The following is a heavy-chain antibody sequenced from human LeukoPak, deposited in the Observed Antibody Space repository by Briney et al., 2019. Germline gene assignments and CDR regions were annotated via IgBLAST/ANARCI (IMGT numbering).Heavy chain of an antibody. CDR1: GGSFSGYY. J-gene: IGHJ4*02. D-gene: IGHD2-2*01. CDR2: INHSGST. Sequence: SETLSLTWAVYGGSFSGYYWSWIRQPPGKGLEWIGEINHSGSTNYNPSLKSRVTISVDTSKNQFSLKLSSVTAADTAVYYCARGLDCSSTSCPIYYFDYWGQGTLVTVSS. CDR3: ARGLDCSSTSCPIYYFDY. V-gene: IGHV4-34*01.